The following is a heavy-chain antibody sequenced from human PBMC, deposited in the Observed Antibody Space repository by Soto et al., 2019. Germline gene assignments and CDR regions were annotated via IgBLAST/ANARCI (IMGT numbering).Heavy chain of an antibody. CDR1: GYTLTELS. V-gene: IGHV1-24*01. J-gene: IGHJ4*02. D-gene: IGHD3-3*01. CDR2: FAPDDAKT. Sequence: ASVKVSCKVSGYTLTELSMHWVRQAPGKGLEWMGGFAPDDAKTIYAQVFQGRVTMTEDTSTDTAYMEVSSLRSEDTAVYHCATRALMSSHPGVGATYFDRWGQGTLVTVS. CDR3: ATRALMSSHPGVGATYFDR.